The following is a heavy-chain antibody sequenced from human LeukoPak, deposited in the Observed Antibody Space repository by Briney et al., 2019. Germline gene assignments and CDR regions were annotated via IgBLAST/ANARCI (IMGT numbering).Heavy chain of an antibody. V-gene: IGHV3-49*04. CDR3: AKVSWYYYGSGSYSWFDP. CDR2: IRSKAYGGTT. J-gene: IGHJ5*02. Sequence: LTGGSLRLSCTASGFTFGDYAMSWVRQAPGKGLEWVGFIRSKAYGGTTEYAASVKGRFTISRDDSKSIAYLQMNSLKTEDTAVYYCAKVSWYYYGSGSYSWFDPWGQGTLVTVSS. CDR1: GFTFGDYA. D-gene: IGHD3-10*01.